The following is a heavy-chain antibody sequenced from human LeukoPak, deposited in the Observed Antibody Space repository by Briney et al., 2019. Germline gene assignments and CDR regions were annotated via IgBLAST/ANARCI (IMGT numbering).Heavy chain of an antibody. Sequence: GGSLRLSCAASGFTFSGNGIHWVRQAPGKGLEWVAFIRYDGSNKHYADSVKGRFTISRDNSENTVYLQMNSLRVEDTAVYYCAKADYWGQGTLVTVSS. V-gene: IGHV3-30*02. J-gene: IGHJ4*02. CDR2: IRYDGSNK. CDR1: GFTFSGNG. CDR3: AKADY.